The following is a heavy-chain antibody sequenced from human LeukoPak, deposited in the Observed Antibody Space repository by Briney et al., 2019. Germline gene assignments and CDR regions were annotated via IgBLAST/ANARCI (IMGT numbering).Heavy chain of an antibody. CDR1: GFTFSSYA. V-gene: IGHV3-30*04. D-gene: IGHD3-10*01. J-gene: IGHJ5*02. CDR2: ISYDGSNK. Sequence: GRSLRLSCAASGFTFSSYAMHWVRQAPGKGLEWVAVISYDGSNKYYADSVKGRFTISRDNSKNTLCLQMNSLRAEDTAVYYCAKDPYYDWFDPWGQGTLVTVSS. CDR3: AKDPYYDWFDP.